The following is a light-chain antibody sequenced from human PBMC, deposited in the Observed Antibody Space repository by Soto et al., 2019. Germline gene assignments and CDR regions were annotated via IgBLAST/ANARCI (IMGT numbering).Light chain of an antibody. V-gene: IGLV2-11*01. Sequence: QSALTYPRPVSGTPGQSVYISCTGTSSDVGGYNYVAWYQQHPGKAAKLRIYDVSNRPSGVPDRFSGSKSGNAASLTISGLQAEDEADYYCCSSAGSYTYVFGTGTKVTV. J-gene: IGLJ1*01. CDR3: CSSAGSYTYV. CDR1: SSDVGGYNY. CDR2: DVS.